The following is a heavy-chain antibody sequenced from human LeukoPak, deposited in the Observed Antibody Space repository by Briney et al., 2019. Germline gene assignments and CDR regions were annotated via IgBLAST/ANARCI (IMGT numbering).Heavy chain of an antibody. D-gene: IGHD3-16*02. J-gene: IGHJ4*02. V-gene: IGHV3-43*01. CDR3: AKERLRLGELSSAVDY. CDR1: GFTFDDYT. Sequence: GGSLRLSCAASGFTFDDYTMHWVRQAPGKGLEWVSLISWDGGSTYYADSVKGRFTISRDNSKNSLYLQMNSLRTEDTALYYCAKERLRLGELSSAVDYWGQGTLVTVSS. CDR2: ISWDGGST.